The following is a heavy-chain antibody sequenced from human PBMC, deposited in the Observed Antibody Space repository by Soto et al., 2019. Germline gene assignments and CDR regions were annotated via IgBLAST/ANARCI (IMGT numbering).Heavy chain of an antibody. D-gene: IGHD1-26*01. CDR2: ISYDGSNT. CDR3: AKEGGLSGSYYISSSYYFDY. V-gene: IGHV3-30*18. J-gene: IGHJ4*02. Sequence: QVQLVESGGGVVQPGRFLRLSCVASGFTFSSYGMHWVRQAPGKGLEWVAIISYDGSNTYYADSVKGRFTISRDNSKNTLYVQMNSVRAEDTSVYYCAKEGGLSGSYYISSSYYFDYWGQGTLVTVS. CDR1: GFTFSSYG.